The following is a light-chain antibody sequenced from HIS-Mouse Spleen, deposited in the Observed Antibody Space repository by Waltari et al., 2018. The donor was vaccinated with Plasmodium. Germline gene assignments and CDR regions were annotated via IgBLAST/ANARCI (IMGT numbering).Light chain of an antibody. Sequence: SYELTQPPSVSVSPGQTASITCSGAKLGDKYACWYQQKPGQSPVLVIYQDSKRPSGIPERFSGSNAGNTAPLTISGTQAMDEADYYCQAWDSSTVVFGGGTKLTVL. J-gene: IGLJ2*01. CDR3: QAWDSSTVV. CDR2: QDS. V-gene: IGLV3-1*01. CDR1: KLGDKY.